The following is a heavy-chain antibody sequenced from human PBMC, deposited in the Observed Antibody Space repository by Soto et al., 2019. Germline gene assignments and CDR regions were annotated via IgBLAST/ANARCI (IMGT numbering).Heavy chain of an antibody. CDR1: GYSFTSYW. J-gene: IGHJ4*02. CDR3: ARGYDILTGYYDTDY. Sequence: PGESLKISCKGSGYSFTSYWISWVRQMPGKGLEWMGRIDPSDSYTNYSPSFQGHVTISADKSISTAYLQWSSLKASDTAMYYCARGYDILTGYYDTDYWGQGTLVTVSS. D-gene: IGHD3-9*01. V-gene: IGHV5-10-1*01. CDR2: IDPSDSYT.